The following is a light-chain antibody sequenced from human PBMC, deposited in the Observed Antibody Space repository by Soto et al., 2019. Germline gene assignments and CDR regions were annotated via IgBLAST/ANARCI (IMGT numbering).Light chain of an antibody. Sequence: QSALTQPASVSASPGQSTTISCTGTSRDVGGYNYVSWYQQQSGKAPKLMIHEVSNRPSWVSNRFSGSKSGNTASLTISGLQAEDEADYYCSSYTSSRAYVFGIGTKVTVL. V-gene: IGLV2-14*01. J-gene: IGLJ1*01. CDR3: SSYTSSRAYV. CDR2: EVS. CDR1: SRDVGGYNY.